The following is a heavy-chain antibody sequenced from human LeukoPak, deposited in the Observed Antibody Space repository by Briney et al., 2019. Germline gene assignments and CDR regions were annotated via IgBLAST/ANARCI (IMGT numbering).Heavy chain of an antibody. Sequence: SETLSLTCSLSGGSIRSHYWNWIRHPPGKGLEWLGHIYYTGSTYYNPSLKSRVTISVDTSKNQFSLRLSSVTAADTAVYYCARERWEGGSFVMGFDYWGQGALVTVSS. D-gene: IGHD1-26*01. CDR3: ARERWEGGSFVMGFDY. CDR2: IYYTGST. V-gene: IGHV4-59*11. J-gene: IGHJ4*02. CDR1: GGSIRSHY.